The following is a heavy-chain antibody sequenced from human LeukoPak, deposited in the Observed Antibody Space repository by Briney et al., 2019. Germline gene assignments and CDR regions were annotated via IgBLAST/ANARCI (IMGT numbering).Heavy chain of an antibody. CDR3: AREASGRSFDF. V-gene: IGHV3-7*01. D-gene: IGHD3-10*01. Sequence: GGSLRLSCAVSGLTFTNTYWISWVRQAPGKGLEWLANVKQDGSEKYYVDFVKGRFTISRDNAKNSLDLQMNSLRAEDTAVYYCAREASGRSFDFWGQGTLVTVSS. CDR1: GLTFTNTYW. J-gene: IGHJ4*02. CDR2: VKQDGSEK.